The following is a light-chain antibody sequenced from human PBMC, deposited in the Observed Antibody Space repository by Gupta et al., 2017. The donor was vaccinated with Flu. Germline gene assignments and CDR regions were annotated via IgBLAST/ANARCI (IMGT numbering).Light chain of an antibody. J-gene: IGLJ3*02. CDR1: SGHSSSA. CDR2: LYSDGSL. V-gene: IGLV4-69*01. CDR3: QTWGTGIRV. Sequence: LVLTQSPSASASLGASVKLTCTLISGHSSSAIAWHQQQPEKGPRFLMKLYSDGSLNRGDGIPDRFSGSSSGAERYLIISTLRSEDEADYYCQTWGTGIRVFGGGTKLTVL.